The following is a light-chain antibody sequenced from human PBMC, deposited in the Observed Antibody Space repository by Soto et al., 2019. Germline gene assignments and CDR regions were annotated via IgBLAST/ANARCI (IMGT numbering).Light chain of an antibody. CDR2: SNS. Sequence: QSVLTQPPSASGTPGQRVTISCSGSDSNIGSNTVNWYQQVPGTAPKLLIYSNSQRPSGVPDRFSGSKSGTSASLAISGLQSEDEGDDYCAAWDDSLNGRAVFGGGTKLTVL. J-gene: IGLJ3*02. V-gene: IGLV1-44*01. CDR3: AAWDDSLNGRAV. CDR1: DSNIGSNT.